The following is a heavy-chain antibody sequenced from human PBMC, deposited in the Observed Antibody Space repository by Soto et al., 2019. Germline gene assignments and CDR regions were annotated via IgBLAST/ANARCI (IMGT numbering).Heavy chain of an antibody. CDR3: ARRRGLATYYMDYAFDL. V-gene: IGHV5-51*01. CDR1: GYTFTRHW. Sequence: PGESLKISCKGSGYTFTRHWIGWVRQMPGKGLEWMGIIYSGDSDTRYSPSFQGQVTISADKSISTAYLQWNSLKASDIAMYYCARRRGLATYYMDYAFDLWGQGTMVTVSS. J-gene: IGHJ3*01. CDR2: IYSGDSDT. D-gene: IGHD3-10*01.